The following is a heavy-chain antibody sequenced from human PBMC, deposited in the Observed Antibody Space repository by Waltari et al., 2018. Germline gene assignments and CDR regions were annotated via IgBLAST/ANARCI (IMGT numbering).Heavy chain of an antibody. D-gene: IGHD3-16*01. J-gene: IGHJ6*02. V-gene: IGHV3-23*01. CDR2: ISGSGLI. Sequence: LEAGGDLAQPGGCLRLACAASGFTLTSYTLNWVRQAPGKGLEWVSLISGSGLIEFADSVKGRFTISRDNAKNTVYLEMNSLRAEDTAVYYCAKDEGNRIAPTFGMDAWGHGTTVIVS. CDR3: AKDEGNRIAPTFGMDA. CDR1: GFTLTSYT.